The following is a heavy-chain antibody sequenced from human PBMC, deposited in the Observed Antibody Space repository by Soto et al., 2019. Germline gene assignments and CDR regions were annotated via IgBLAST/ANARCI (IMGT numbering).Heavy chain of an antibody. V-gene: IGHV3-23*01. D-gene: IGHD3-10*01. CDR3: AAPRDEYGSGVSWFTYGMDI. Sequence: HPGGSLRLSCLASGFTFSDFAMTWVRHVPGRGLEWVASLDGAGGSTYYAESVRGRFSISRDNSQNTLFLQMKRLTVDDTAIYYCAAPRDEYGSGVSWFTYGMDIWGQGTTVTSP. CDR1: GFTFSDFA. J-gene: IGHJ6*02. CDR2: LDGAGGST.